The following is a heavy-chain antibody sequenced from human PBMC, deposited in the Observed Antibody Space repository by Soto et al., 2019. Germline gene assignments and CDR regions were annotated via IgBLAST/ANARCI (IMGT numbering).Heavy chain of an antibody. D-gene: IGHD2-15*01. CDR2: ISAYNGNT. Sequence: ASVKVSCKASGYTFTSYGISWVRQAPGQGLEWMGWISAYNGNTNYAQKLQGRVTMTTDTSTSTAYMELRSLRSDDTAVYYCARDMGYCSGGSCYPSWFDPWGQGTLVTSPQ. CDR3: ARDMGYCSGGSCYPSWFDP. V-gene: IGHV1-18*01. J-gene: IGHJ5*02. CDR1: GYTFTSYG.